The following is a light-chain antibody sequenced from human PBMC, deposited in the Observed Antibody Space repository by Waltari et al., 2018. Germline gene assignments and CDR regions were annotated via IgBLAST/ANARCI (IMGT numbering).Light chain of an antibody. CDR3: SSRDSTTKHVV. CDR1: SLRRPY. Sequence: SSDLPQAPAVSVALGPTVRFPCQGDSLRRPYARWSQQKQGPAPFLVTYGKNKRPSGIPERFSGSSSGDTASLTITGFQAEDEADYYCSSRDSTTKHVVFGGGTKLTVL. V-gene: IGLV3-19*01. CDR2: GKN. J-gene: IGLJ2*01.